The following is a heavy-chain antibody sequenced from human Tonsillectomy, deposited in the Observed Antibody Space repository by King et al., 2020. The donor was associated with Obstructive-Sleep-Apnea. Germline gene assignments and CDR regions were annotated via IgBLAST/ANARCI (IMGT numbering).Heavy chain of an antibody. J-gene: IGHJ6*02. D-gene: IGHD4-17*01. CDR3: ARVYGDYGDGMDV. CDR2: IFSNDEK. V-gene: IGHV2-26*01. Sequence: TLKESGPVLVKPTETLTLTCTVSGFSLSNARMGVSWIRQPPGKALEWLAHIFSNDEKSYSTSLKSRLTISKDTSKSQVVLTLTNMDPVDTGTYYCARVYGDYGDGMDVWGQGTTVTVSS. CDR1: GFSLSNARMG.